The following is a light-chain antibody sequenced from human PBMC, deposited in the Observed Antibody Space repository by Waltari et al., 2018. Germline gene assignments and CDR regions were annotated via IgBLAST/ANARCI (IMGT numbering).Light chain of an antibody. CDR3: QKYNSAPLT. CDR1: QGISNY. CDR2: AAS. J-gene: IGKJ4*01. V-gene: IGKV1-27*01. Sequence: IQVIQSPSSLFASVGDRVTIICRASQGISNYLAWYQQRPGKVPKLLIYAASTLQSGVPARFSGSGSGTDFTLTISSLQPEDFATYYCQKYNSAPLTFGGGTKVEIK.